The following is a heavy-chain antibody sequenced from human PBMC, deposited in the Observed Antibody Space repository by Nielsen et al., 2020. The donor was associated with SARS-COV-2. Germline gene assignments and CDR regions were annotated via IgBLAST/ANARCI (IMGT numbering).Heavy chain of an antibody. CDR1: GYTLTELS. J-gene: IGHJ1*01. V-gene: IGHV1-24*01. Sequence: ASVKVSCKVSGYTLTELSMHWVRQAPGKGLEWMGGFDPEDGETIYAQKFQGRVTMTEDTSTDTAYMELSSLRSEDTAVYYCARGPARVLRYFDWLPHRTEYFQHWGQGTLVTVSS. CDR2: FDPEDGET. CDR3: ARGPARVLRYFDWLPHRTEYFQH. D-gene: IGHD3-9*01.